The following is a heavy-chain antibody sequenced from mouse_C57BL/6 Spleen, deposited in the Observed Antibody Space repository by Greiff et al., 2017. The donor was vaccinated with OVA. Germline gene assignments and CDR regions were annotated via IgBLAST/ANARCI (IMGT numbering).Heavy chain of an antibody. CDR1: GYTFTSYW. Sequence: QVQLQQSGAELVMPGASVKLSCKASGYTFTSYWMHWVKQRPGQGLEWIGEIDPSDSYTNYNQKFKGKSTLTVDKSSSTAYMQLSSLTSEDSAVYYCARGGQLRRAMDYWGQGTSVTVSS. D-gene: IGHD3-2*02. CDR2: IDPSDSYT. J-gene: IGHJ4*01. CDR3: ARGGQLRRAMDY. V-gene: IGHV1-69*01.